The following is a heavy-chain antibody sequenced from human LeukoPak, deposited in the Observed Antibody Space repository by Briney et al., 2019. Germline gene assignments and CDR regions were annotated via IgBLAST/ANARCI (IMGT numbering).Heavy chain of an antibody. J-gene: IGHJ4*02. V-gene: IGHV4-39*01. Sequence: XASIYYSASTYYNPSLKSRVTISVDTSKNQFSLKLSSVTAADTAVYYCARPRHSGYDFGFDYWGQGTLVTVSS. CDR3: ARPRHSGYDFGFDY. CDR2: IYYSAST. D-gene: IGHD5-12*01.